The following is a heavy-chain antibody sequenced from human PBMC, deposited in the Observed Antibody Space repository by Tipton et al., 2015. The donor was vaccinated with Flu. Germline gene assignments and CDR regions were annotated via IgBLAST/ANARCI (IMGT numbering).Heavy chain of an antibody. D-gene: IGHD4-17*01. Sequence: SLRLSCAASGFTFSSYSMNWVRQAPGKGLEWVSSISSSSSYIYYADSVKGRFTISRDNAKNSLYLQMNSLRAEDTAVYYCARDLTTVEIRRYYYYMDVWGKGTTVTVSS. CDR2: ISSSSSYI. CDR3: ARDLTTVEIRRYYYYMDV. J-gene: IGHJ6*03. V-gene: IGHV3-21*01. CDR1: GFTFSSYS.